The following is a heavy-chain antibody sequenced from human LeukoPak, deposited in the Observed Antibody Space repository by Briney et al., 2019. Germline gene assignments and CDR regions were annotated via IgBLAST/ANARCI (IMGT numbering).Heavy chain of an antibody. V-gene: IGHV3-30*04. D-gene: IGHD6-13*01. Sequence: PGGALRLSCAASGFTFSSYAMHGVRQAPGKGVERVAVISYEGSNKYYEDSVKGRFTISRDNSKNTLYLQMNSLRAEDTAVYYCARGASSSSWLYAEYFQHWGQGTLVTVSS. CDR1: GFTFSSYA. CDR2: ISYEGSNK. J-gene: IGHJ1*01. CDR3: ARGASSSSWLYAEYFQH.